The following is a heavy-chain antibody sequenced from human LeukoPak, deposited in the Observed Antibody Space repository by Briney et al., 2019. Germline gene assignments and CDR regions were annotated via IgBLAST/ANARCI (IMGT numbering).Heavy chain of an antibody. CDR2: IYYSGST. CDR3: ARRRRAVVVPAAESAAFDI. V-gene: IGHV4-30-4*01. Sequence: PSQTLSLTCTVSGGSISSGDYYWSWIRQPPGKGLEWIGYIYYSGSTYYNPSLKSRVTISVDTSKNQFSLKLSSVTAADTAVYYCARRRRAVVVPAAESAAFDIRGRGTMVTVSS. J-gene: IGHJ3*02. CDR1: GGSISSGDYY. D-gene: IGHD2-2*01.